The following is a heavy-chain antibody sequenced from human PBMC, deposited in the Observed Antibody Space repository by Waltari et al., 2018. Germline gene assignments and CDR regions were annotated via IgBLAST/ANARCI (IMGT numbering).Heavy chain of an antibody. V-gene: IGHV3-23*01. J-gene: IGHJ4*02. CDR3: ARTVVPEY. CDR2: SNTRGGGT. D-gene: IGHD2-2*01. CDR1: GFTFSSYA. Sequence: EIQVLQSGGGLVQPGGSLRLSCAASGFTFSSYAMSWVRQAPGKGLYGVSTSNTRGGGTYYADSVKGRFTISRDNAKNTLYLQMNSLRVEDTAIYYCARTVVPEYWGQGTLVTVSS.